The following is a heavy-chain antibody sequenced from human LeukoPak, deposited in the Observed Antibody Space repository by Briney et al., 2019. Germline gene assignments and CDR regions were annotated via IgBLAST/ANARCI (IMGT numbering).Heavy chain of an antibody. CDR2: ISDSGGRE. Sequence: GGSLRLSCAASGFTFSSYAMSWVRQAPGKGPEWVSVISDSGGREYYADSVKGRLTISRDNSKNTLYLQMNSLRAEDTAVYYCAKGGQWELQSYWGQGTLVTVSS. J-gene: IGHJ4*02. CDR1: GFTFSSYA. V-gene: IGHV3-23*01. D-gene: IGHD1-26*01. CDR3: AKGGQWELQSY.